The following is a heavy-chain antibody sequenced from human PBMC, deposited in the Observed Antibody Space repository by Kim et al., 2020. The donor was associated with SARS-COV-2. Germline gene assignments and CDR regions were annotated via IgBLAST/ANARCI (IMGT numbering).Heavy chain of an antibody. CDR3: ARVKQQLGRPFDY. CDR2: IYSGGST. J-gene: IGHJ4*02. CDR1: GFTVSSNY. Sequence: GGSLRLSCAASGFTVSSNYMSWVRQAPGKGLEWVSVIYSGGSTYYADSVKGRFTISRDNSKNTLYLQMNSLRAEDTAVYYCARVKQQLGRPFDYWGQGTLVTVSS. V-gene: IGHV3-53*01. D-gene: IGHD6-13*01.